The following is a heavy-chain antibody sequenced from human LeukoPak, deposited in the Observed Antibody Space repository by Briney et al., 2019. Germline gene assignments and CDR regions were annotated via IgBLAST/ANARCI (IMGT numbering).Heavy chain of an antibody. D-gene: IGHD3-3*01. J-gene: IGHJ4*02. CDR1: GYSIRRGYY. Sequence: SETLSLTCAVSGYSIRRGYYWGWIRQPPGKGLEWIGSTYQSGSTNYNPSLTSRVTISVDKAKNQFSLNLSSVTDADTAVYYCARQVFPDYFDYWGQGTLVTVSS. CDR3: ARQVFPDYFDY. CDR2: TYQSGST. V-gene: IGHV4-38-2*01.